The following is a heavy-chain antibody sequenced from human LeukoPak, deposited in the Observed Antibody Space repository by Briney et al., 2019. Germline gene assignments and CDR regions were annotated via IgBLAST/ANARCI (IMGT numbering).Heavy chain of an antibody. Sequence: GASVKVSCKASGYTFTSYDINWVRQATGQGLEWMGWMNPNSGNTGYAQKFQGRVTMTRNTSISTAYMELSSLRSEDTAVYYCARDDSSSYYYFDYWGQGTLVTVSS. D-gene: IGHD6-6*01. CDR2: MNPNSGNT. V-gene: IGHV1-8*01. CDR3: ARDDSSSYYYFDY. CDR1: GYTFTSYD. J-gene: IGHJ4*02.